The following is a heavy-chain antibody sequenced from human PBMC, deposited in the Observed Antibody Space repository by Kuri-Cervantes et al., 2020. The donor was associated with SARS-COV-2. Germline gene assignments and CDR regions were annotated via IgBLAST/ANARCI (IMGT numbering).Heavy chain of an antibody. CDR1: GYTFTSYY. D-gene: IGHD5-18*01. CDR2: INPSGGST. J-gene: IGHJ6*02. CDR3: ARDTGYSYAPYYYYYYGMDV. Sequence: ASVKVSCKASGYTFTSYYMHWVRQAPGQGLEWMGIINPSGGSTSYAQKFQGRVTMTRDTSTSTVYMELSSLRSEDTAVYYCARDTGYSYAPYYYYYYGMDVWGQGTTVTVSS. V-gene: IGHV1-46*01.